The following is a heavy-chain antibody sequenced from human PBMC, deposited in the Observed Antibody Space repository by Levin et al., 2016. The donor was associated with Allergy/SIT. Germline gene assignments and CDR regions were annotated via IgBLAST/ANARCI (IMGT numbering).Heavy chain of an antibody. CDR1: GFTFDDYG. D-gene: IGHD1-26*01. Sequence: GESLKISCAASGFTFDDYGMSWVRQAPGKGLEWVSGINWNGGSTGYADSVKGRFTISRDNAKNSLYLQMNSLRAEDTAVYYCAREGSAGGSPDYWGQGTLVTVSS. V-gene: IGHV3-20*04. J-gene: IGHJ4*02. CDR2: INWNGGST. CDR3: AREGSAGGSPDY.